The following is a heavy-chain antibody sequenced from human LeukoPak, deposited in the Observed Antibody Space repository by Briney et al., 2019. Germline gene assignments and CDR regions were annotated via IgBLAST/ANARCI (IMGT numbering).Heavy chain of an antibody. CDR1: GFPFSSHG. J-gene: IGHJ4*02. D-gene: IGHD7-27*01. Sequence: PGGSLRLSCAASGFPFSSHGMHWVRQAPGKGLEWVAYIRQEGRDTYYADSVKGRFSISRDDSKYTVNLEMNSLRTEDMAVYYCARDFNWGFDYWGQGTLVSVFS. CDR3: ARDFNWGFDY. CDR2: IRQEGRDT. V-gene: IGHV3-30*02.